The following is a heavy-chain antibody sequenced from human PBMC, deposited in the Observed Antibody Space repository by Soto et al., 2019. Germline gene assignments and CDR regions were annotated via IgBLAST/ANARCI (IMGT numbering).Heavy chain of an antibody. J-gene: IGHJ4*02. D-gene: IGHD3-9*01. Sequence: QVQLVQSGAEVKKPGASVKVSCKASGYTFTSYAISWVRQAPGQGLEWMGWISAYTGTTNYAQKLQGSGTMATDTATSTAYMQPRSLRSDVTAVYYWKRDISPPHYWAQGTLVTVSS. CDR3: KRDISPPHY. CDR2: ISAYTGTT. CDR1: GYTFTSYA. V-gene: IGHV1-18*01.